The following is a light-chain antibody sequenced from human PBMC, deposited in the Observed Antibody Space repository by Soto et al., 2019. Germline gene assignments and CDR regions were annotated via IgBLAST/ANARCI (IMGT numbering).Light chain of an antibody. Sequence: QSALTQPPSVSRSPGQSVTISCTGTSSDVGSYNRVSWYQQPPGTAPKLMIYEVSNRPSGVPDRFSGSKSGNTASLTISGLQAEDEADYYCSSYTSSSTLVFGGGTKVTVL. CDR3: SSYTSSSTLV. CDR1: SSDVGSYNR. V-gene: IGLV2-18*02. J-gene: IGLJ2*01. CDR2: EVS.